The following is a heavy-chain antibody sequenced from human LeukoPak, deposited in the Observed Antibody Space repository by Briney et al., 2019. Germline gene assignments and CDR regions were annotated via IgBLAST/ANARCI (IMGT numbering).Heavy chain of an antibody. CDR3: ARGVGSGSGLRAGDY. CDR2: IYSGGST. D-gene: IGHD1-26*01. V-gene: IGHV3-53*01. J-gene: IGHJ4*02. Sequence: PGGSLRLSCAASGFTVSSNYMSWVRQAPGKGLEWVSVIYSGGSTYYADSVKGRFTISRDNSKNTLYLQMNSLRAEDTAVYYRARGVGSGSGLRAGDYWGQGTLVTVSS. CDR1: GFTVSSNY.